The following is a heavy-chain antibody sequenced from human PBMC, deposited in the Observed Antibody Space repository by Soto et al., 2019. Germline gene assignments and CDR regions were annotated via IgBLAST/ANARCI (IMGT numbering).Heavy chain of an antibody. CDR3: ARAIKRWEVNYYFDY. CDR1: GSTFKNFA. D-gene: IGHD1-26*01. CDR2: IVVMSNAA. V-gene: IGHV1-69*06. J-gene: IGHJ4*02. Sequence: LLQSGAEVKEPGSSVRLSCQVSGSTFKNFAFRWVRQAPGQGPEWLGGIVVMSNAADDSQRFQDRVMITADTSTSTLYMELGSLTFDDTAVYYCARAIKRWEVNYYFDYWGQGTLVTVSS.